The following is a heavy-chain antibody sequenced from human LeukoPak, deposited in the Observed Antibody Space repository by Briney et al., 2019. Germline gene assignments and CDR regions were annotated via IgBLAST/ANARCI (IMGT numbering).Heavy chain of an antibody. D-gene: IGHD1-14*01. J-gene: IGHJ4*02. CDR2: INPNSGGT. CDR1: GYTFTGYY. V-gene: IGHV1-2*02. CDR3: AREALTGTTGFDY. Sequence: ASAKVSCKASGYTFTGYYMHWVRQAPGQGLEWMGWINPNSGGTNYAQKFQGRVTMTRDTSISTAYMELSRLRSDDTAVYYCAREALTGTTGFDYWGQGTLVTVSS.